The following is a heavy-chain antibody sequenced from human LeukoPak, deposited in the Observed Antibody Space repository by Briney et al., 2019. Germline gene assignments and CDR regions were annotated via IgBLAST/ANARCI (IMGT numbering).Heavy chain of an antibody. CDR3: AKSLRGTRSYYYYYMDV. CDR2: MSTNGVAT. D-gene: IGHD3-16*01. Sequence: GGSLRLSCAASGFTFGSYAMSWVRQAPGKGLEWVSTMSTNGVATYYADSVKGRFTISRDNSKNTLYLQMNSLRADDTAVYYCAKSLRGTRSYYYYYMDVWGKGTTVTVSS. J-gene: IGHJ6*03. V-gene: IGHV3-23*01. CDR1: GFTFGSYA.